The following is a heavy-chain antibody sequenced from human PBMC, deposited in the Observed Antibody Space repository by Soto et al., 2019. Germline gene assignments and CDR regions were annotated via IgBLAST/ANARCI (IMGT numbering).Heavy chain of an antibody. J-gene: IGHJ6*02. Sequence: PSETLSITCTVSGGSVSSGSYYWSWIRQPPGKGLEWIGYIYYSGSTNYNPSLKSRVTISVDTSKNQFSLKLSSVTAADTAVYYCARDRMGGGGMDVWGHGTTVTVSS. D-gene: IGHD1-26*01. CDR1: GGSVSSGSYY. V-gene: IGHV4-61*01. CDR3: ARDRMGGGGMDV. CDR2: IYYSGST.